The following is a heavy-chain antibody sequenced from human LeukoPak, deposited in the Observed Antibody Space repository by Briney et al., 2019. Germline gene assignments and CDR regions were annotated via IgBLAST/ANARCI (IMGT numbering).Heavy chain of an antibody. J-gene: IGHJ6*02. D-gene: IGHD6-19*01. CDR2: FDPEDGET. CDR3: ATPYSSGWPRGYYYYYGMDV. V-gene: IGHV1-24*01. Sequence: ASVKVSCKVSGYTLTELSMHWVRQAPGKGLEWMGGFDPEDGETIYAQKFQGRVTMTEDTSTDTAYMELSSLRSEDTAVYYCATPYSSGWPRGYYYYYGMDVRGQGTTATVSS. CDR1: GYTLTELS.